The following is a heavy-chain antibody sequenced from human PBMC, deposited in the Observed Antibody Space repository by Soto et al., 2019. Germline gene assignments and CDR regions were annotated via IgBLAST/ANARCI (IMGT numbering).Heavy chain of an antibody. J-gene: IGHJ6*02. V-gene: IGHV3-74*01. D-gene: IGHD1-1*01. CDR3: ARWNLYYYYYGMDV. CDR1: GFTFSSYW. Sequence: GGSLRLSCAASGFTFSSYWMHWVRQAPGKGLVWVSRINSDGSSTSYADSVKGRFTISRDNAKNTLYLQMNSLRAEDTAVYYCARWNLYYYYYGMDVWGQGTTVTVSS. CDR2: INSDGSST.